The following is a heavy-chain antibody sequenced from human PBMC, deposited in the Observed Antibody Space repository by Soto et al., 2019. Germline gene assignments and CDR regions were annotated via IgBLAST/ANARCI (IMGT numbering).Heavy chain of an antibody. V-gene: IGHV4-59*08. CDR1: GGSISSYY. CDR3: ARYYYGMDV. Sequence: QVQLQESGPGLVKPSETLSLTCTVSGGSISSYYWSWIRQPPGKGLEWIGYIYYSGSTNYNPSLKRRVTISVDTSKNQFSLKLSSVTAADTAVYYCARYYYGMDVWGQGTTVTVSS. J-gene: IGHJ6*02. CDR2: IYYSGST.